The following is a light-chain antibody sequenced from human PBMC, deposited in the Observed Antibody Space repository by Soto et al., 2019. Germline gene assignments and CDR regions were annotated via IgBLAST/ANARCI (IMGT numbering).Light chain of an antibody. V-gene: IGKV3-15*01. CDR3: QQHNNWPPWT. CDR1: QSLSSN. CDR2: GAP. Sequence: EIVMTQSPATLSVSPGERATLSCRASQSLSSNLAWYQQKPGQAPRLLMYGAPTRATGIPDRFSGSGSGTEFTLTISSLQSEDFAVYYCQQHNNWPPWTFGQGTKVEIK. J-gene: IGKJ1*01.